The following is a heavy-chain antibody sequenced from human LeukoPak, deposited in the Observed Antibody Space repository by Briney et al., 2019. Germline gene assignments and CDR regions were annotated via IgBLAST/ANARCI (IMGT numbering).Heavy chain of an antibody. V-gene: IGHV3-7*03. D-gene: IGHD6-13*01. Sequence: GGSLRLSCAASGFSFSNNWMSWVRQAPGEGLEWVACIHGGGTTEYYLDSVKGRFTISRDNTKNSLSLQMNSLTAEDTAVYYYARDLSSRDAYWGQGILVTVSS. CDR3: ARDLSSRDAY. CDR1: GFSFSNNW. CDR2: IHGGGTTE. J-gene: IGHJ4*02.